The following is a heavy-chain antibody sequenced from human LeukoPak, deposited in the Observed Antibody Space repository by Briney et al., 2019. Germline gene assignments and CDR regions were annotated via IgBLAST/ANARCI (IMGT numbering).Heavy chain of an antibody. J-gene: IGHJ4*02. CDR2: IFTSGST. V-gene: IGHV4-61*02. CDR3: ARDPIANCGGDCYPDY. CDR1: GGSISSVTYY. D-gene: IGHD2-21*02. Sequence: PSETLSLTCTVSGGSISSVTYYWSWIRQPAGKGLEWIGRIFTSGSTNYNPSLRSRVTISVDTSKNQFSLKLSSVTAADTAVYYCARDPIANCGGDCYPDYWGQGTLVTVSS.